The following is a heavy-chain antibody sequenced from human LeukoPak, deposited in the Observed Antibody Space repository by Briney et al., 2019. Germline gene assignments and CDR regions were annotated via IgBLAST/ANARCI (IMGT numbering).Heavy chain of an antibody. CDR3: ARDGGYVRPGIDY. D-gene: IGHD5-12*01. Sequence: SETLSLTCTVPRGSLIRYYWSWIRQSPGKGLEWIGYVSDRGGANYNPSLQSRVTISVDTSKNQFSLKLRSVTAADTAVYYCARDGGYVRPGIDYWGQGTLVTVSS. CDR2: VSDRGGA. CDR1: RGSLIRYY. V-gene: IGHV4-59*01. J-gene: IGHJ4*02.